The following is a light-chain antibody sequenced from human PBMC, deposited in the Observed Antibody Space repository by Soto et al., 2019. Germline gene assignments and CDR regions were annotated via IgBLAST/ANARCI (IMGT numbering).Light chain of an antibody. Sequence: QMSQSPSSLSTSVGDRVTMTCRGRRGRSXALDCCXXXXVXWRXLXVCAAXRLQSGVPARFSGSGVETDFTLTITSLQPEDFGIYYCQQSYALVRTFGGGTKV. J-gene: IGKJ4*01. CDR3: QQSYALVRT. CDR1: RGRSXA. CDR2: AAX. V-gene: IGKV1-39*01.